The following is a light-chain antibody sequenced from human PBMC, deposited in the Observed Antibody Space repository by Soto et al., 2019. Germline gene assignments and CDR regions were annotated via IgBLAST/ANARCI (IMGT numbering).Light chain of an antibody. CDR2: QDN. Sequence: QSALTQPASVSGSPGQSITISCTGTGSDVGIYNLVSWYQQYPGKAPQLIIYQDNKRPSGISNRFSGSKSGNTASLTVSGLQAEDEADYYCSSYAGSNNLEVFGGGTKLTVL. CDR3: SSYAGSNNLEV. J-gene: IGLJ2*01. CDR1: GSDVGIYNL. V-gene: IGLV2-14*02.